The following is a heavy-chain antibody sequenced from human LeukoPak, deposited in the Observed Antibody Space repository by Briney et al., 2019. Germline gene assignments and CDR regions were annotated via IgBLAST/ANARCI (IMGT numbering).Heavy chain of an antibody. CDR1: GFTFSTYW. Sequence: GGSLRLSCAASGFTFSTYWMHWVPQVPGKGLVWVSRMNSDGSSTSYADSVKGRFTISRDNVKNTLYLQMNSLRAEDTAVYFCARDPSAFSGSYDYWGQGTLVTVSS. CDR2: MNSDGSST. V-gene: IGHV3-74*01. CDR3: ARDPSAFSGSYDY. D-gene: IGHD1-26*01. J-gene: IGHJ4*02.